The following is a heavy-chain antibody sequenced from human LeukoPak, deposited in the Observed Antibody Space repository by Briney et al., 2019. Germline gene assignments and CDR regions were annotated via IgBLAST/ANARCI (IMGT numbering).Heavy chain of an antibody. CDR2: IYTSGST. D-gene: IGHD2-8*01. CDR1: GGSISSGSYY. J-gene: IGHJ6*03. V-gene: IGHV4-61*02. Sequence: SQTLSLTCTVSGGSISSGSYYWSWIRQPAGKGLEWIGRIYTSGSTNYNPSLKSRVTISVDTSKNQFSLKLSSVTAADTAVYYCASNVRPYYYYYMDVWGKGTTVTVSS. CDR3: ASNVRPYYYYYMDV.